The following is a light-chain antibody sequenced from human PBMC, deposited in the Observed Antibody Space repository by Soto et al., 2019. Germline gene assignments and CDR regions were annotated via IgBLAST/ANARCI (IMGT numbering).Light chain of an antibody. CDR3: QQSYRTPQT. CDR2: AAS. J-gene: IGKJ3*01. CDR1: QSISSY. Sequence: DIQMTQSPSSLSASVGDRVTITCRASQSISSYLNWYQQKPGTAPKLLIYAASSLRSGGPSRFSGSGSGTDFTLTISSLQPEDFATYYCQQSYRTPQTFCPGTKVDIK. V-gene: IGKV1-39*01.